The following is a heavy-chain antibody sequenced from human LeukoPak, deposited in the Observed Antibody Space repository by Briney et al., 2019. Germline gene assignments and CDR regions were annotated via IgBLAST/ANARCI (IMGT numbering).Heavy chain of an antibody. CDR1: GYSFTTYW. Sequence: GESLKISCKGSGYSFTTYWIGWVRQMPGKGLEWMGIIYPGDSDTRYSPSFQGQVTISADKSISTAYLQWNGLKASDTAMYYCARRKYSYGYYFDYWGQGTLVTVSS. CDR3: ARRKYSYGYYFDY. D-gene: IGHD5-18*01. V-gene: IGHV5-51*01. J-gene: IGHJ4*02. CDR2: IYPGDSDT.